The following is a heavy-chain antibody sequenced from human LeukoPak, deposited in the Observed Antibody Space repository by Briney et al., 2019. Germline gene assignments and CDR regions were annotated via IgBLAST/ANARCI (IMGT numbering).Heavy chain of an antibody. CDR1: GFTFSSYW. Sequence: GGSLRLSCAASGFTFSSYWMGWVRQAPGKGLEWVANIKQDGSEKYYVDSVKGRFTISRDNAKNSLYLQMNSLRAEDTAVYYCARDGSAPIAAHPLGVWGQGTTVTVSS. V-gene: IGHV3-7*01. J-gene: IGHJ6*02. CDR2: IKQDGSEK. CDR3: ARDGSAPIAAHPLGV. D-gene: IGHD6-13*01.